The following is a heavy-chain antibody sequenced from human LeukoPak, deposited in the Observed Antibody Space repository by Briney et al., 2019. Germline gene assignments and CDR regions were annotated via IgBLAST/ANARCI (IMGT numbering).Heavy chain of an antibody. V-gene: IGHV3-66*01. Sequence: GGSLRLSCAASGFTVSTTYMSWVRQAPGKGLEWVSVIYAGGDIYYADSVRGRFGVSRDNSKNTLYLQMNSLRVEDSAVYYCARSFGIAVTGSPYYFDSWGQRTLVTVSS. CDR3: ARSFGIAVTGSPYYFDS. J-gene: IGHJ4*02. CDR1: GFTVSTTY. CDR2: IYAGGDI. D-gene: IGHD1-20*01.